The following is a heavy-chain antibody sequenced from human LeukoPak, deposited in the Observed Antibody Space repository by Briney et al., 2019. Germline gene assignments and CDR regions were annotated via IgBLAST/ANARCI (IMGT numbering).Heavy chain of an antibody. V-gene: IGHV1-69*04. CDR2: IIPILGIA. Sequence: SVKVSCKASGGTFSSYAISWVRQAPGQGLEWMGRIIPILGIANYAQKFQGRVTITADKSTSTAYMELSSLRSEDTAVYYCARDGEYSDYESPGAFDIWGQGTMVTVSS. CDR3: ARDGEYSDYESPGAFDI. D-gene: IGHD5-12*01. J-gene: IGHJ3*02. CDR1: GGTFSSYA.